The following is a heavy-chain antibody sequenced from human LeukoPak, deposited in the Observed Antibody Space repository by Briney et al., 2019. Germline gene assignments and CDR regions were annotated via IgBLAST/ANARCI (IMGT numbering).Heavy chain of an antibody. V-gene: IGHV3-30*18. CDR3: AKDDRGNEAPFDY. Sequence: GRSLRLSCAASGFNFSNYDMHWDRQAPGKGLEWVAVISYDGTNKYYADSVKGRFTISRDNSKNTLHLQMNSLRAEDTAVYYCAKDDRGNEAPFDYWGQGTLVTVSS. J-gene: IGHJ4*02. CDR2: ISYDGTNK. CDR1: GFNFSNYD.